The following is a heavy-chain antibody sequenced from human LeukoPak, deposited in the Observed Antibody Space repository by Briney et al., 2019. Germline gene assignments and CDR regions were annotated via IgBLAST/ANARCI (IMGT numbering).Heavy chain of an antibody. CDR3: ARDHASYCSSTSGYSGGDY. CDR1: GGSFSGYY. Sequence: SEPLSLTCAVYGGSFSGYYWSWIRQPPGKGLEWIGEINHSGSTNYNPSLKSRVTISVDTSKNQFSLKLSSVTAADTAVYYCARDHASYCSSTSGYSGGDYWGQGTLVTVSS. J-gene: IGHJ4*02. V-gene: IGHV4-34*01. CDR2: INHSGST. D-gene: IGHD2-2*01.